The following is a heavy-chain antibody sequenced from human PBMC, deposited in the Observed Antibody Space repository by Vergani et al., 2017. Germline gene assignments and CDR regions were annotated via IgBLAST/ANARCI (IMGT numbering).Heavy chain of an antibody. Sequence: QVQLVESGGGEVQPGRSLRLSCSAAGFPFSDYGVHWVRQAPGKGLEWVSVISYDGNKKNYADSVKGRFTISRDNSKNTLYLEMNALRAEDTAVYYCAKPAYSSSPGRDYYYYYMDVWGKGTTVTVSS. J-gene: IGHJ6*03. CDR1: GFPFSDYG. CDR3: AKPAYSSSPGRDYYYYYMDV. CDR2: ISYDGNKK. D-gene: IGHD6-6*01. V-gene: IGHV3-30*18.